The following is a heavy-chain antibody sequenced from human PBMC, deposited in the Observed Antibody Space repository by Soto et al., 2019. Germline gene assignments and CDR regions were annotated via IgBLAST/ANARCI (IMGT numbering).Heavy chain of an antibody. Sequence: GGSLRLSCAASGFTFSSYEMNWVRQAPGKGLEWVSYISSSGSTIYYADSVKGRFTISRDNAKNSLYLQMNSLRAEDTAVYYCARSNGGYDFKSGYWGQGTLVTVSS. V-gene: IGHV3-48*03. CDR3: ARSNGGYDFKSGY. D-gene: IGHD5-12*01. J-gene: IGHJ4*02. CDR1: GFTFSSYE. CDR2: ISSSGSTI.